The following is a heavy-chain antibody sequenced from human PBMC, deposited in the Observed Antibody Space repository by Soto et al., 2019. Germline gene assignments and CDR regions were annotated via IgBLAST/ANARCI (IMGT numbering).Heavy chain of an antibody. J-gene: IGHJ1*01. CDR1: GGSISSYY. Sequence: SETLSLTCTVSGGSISSYYWSWIRQPPGKGLEWIGYIYYSGSTNYNPSLKSRVTISVDTSKNQFSLKLSSVTAADTAVYYCAGAAADAEYFQHWGQGTLVTVSS. CDR2: IYYSGST. CDR3: AGAAADAEYFQH. D-gene: IGHD6-13*01. V-gene: IGHV4-59*01.